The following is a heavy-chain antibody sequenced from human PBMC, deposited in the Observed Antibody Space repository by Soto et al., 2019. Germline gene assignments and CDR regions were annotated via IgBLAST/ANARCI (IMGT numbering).Heavy chain of an antibody. D-gene: IGHD1-26*01. CDR2: IYSGGST. V-gene: IGHV3-53*01. CDR1: GFTVSSNY. J-gene: IGHJ6*02. CDR3: ARVKVELLNPYSYYYGMDV. Sequence: EVQLVESGGGLIQPGGSLRLSCAASGFTVSSNYMSWVRQAPGKGLEWVSVIYSGGSTYYADSVKGRFTISRDNSKNTLYLQMNSLRAEDTAVYYCARVKVELLNPYSYYYGMDVWGQGTTVTVSS.